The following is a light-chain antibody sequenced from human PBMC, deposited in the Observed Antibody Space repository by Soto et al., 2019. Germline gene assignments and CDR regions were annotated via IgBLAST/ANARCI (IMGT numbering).Light chain of an antibody. J-gene: IGLJ1*01. CDR2: NVY. V-gene: IGLV2-14*03. Sequence: QFVLTQPASVSGSPGQSITISCTGTSSDVGAYNFVSWHQQHPGKAPKLMIYNVYDRPSGISYRFSGSKSGNTASLTISGLQGEDEADYYCSAYTVSRTYVFGTGTKVTVL. CDR3: SAYTVSRTYV. CDR1: SSDVGAYNF.